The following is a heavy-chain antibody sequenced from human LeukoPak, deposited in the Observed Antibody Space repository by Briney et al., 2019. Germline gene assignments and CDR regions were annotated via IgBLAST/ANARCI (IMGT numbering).Heavy chain of an antibody. Sequence: GGSLRLSCAASGFTFSSYGMHWVRQAPGKGLEWVAFIRYDGSNKYYADSVKGRFTISRDNSKNTLYLQMNSLRAEDTAVYYCARGRGYYDSSGYYYLDYWGQGTLVTVSS. D-gene: IGHD3-22*01. CDR3: ARGRGYYDSSGYYYLDY. CDR1: GFTFSSYG. V-gene: IGHV3-30*02. J-gene: IGHJ4*02. CDR2: IRYDGSNK.